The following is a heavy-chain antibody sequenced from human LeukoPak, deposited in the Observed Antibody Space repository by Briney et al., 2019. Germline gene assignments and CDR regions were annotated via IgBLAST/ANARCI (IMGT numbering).Heavy chain of an antibody. V-gene: IGHV4-39*01. CDR1: GASLSRDTYF. CDR2: IDSSGTT. J-gene: IGHJ4*02. D-gene: IGHD5-18*01. Sequence: SETLSLTCTVSGASLSRDTYFRGWIRQSPEKGLEWIGSIDSSGTTHYNSSLKSRVVISVDTSRNQVSLNLTSVTSADTAVYYCARHGYIQFWLYWGQGTQVIVSS. CDR3: ARHGYIQFWLY.